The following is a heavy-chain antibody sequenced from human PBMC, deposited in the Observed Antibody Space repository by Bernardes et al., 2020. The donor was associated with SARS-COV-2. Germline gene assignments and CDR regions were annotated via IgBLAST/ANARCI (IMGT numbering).Heavy chain of an antibody. CDR3: ARVGSGSLFFYYTVDV. Sequence: GGSLRLSCAASGFTFSDYYMTWIRQAPGKGLEWVSYISSSGSAVFYSDSVKGRFTISRDNAKNSLFLQMNSLRAEDAALYYCARVGSGSLFFYYTVDVWGQGTTVTVSS. V-gene: IGHV3-11*01. J-gene: IGHJ6*02. CDR2: ISSSGSAV. CDR1: GFTFSDYY. D-gene: IGHD1-26*01.